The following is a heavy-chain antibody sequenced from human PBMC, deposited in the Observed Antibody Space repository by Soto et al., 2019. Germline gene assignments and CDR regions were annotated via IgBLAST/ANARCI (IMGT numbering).Heavy chain of an antibody. CDR1: GYTFTSYA. D-gene: IGHD2-21*02. J-gene: IGHJ4*02. V-gene: IGHV1-3*05. CDR2: INAGNGNT. Sequence: VQLVQSGAEEKKPGASVKVSCKASGYTFTSYAMHWVRQAPGQRLEWMGWINAGNGNTKYSQKFQGRVTITRDTSASTAYMELSSLRSEDKAVYYCARSIVVVTALDYWGQGTLVTVSS. CDR3: ARSIVVVTALDY.